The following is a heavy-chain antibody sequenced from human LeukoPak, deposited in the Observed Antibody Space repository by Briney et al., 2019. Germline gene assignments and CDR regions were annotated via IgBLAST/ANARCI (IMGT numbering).Heavy chain of an antibody. J-gene: IGHJ4*02. V-gene: IGHV3-23*01. CDR3: VRVVAAKETY. D-gene: IGHD2-15*01. Sequence: GGSLRLSCAASGFTFSNYAMSWVRRPPGKGLEWVSEIYNAGATTYYGDSVKGRFTISRDNSKDTLYLQMSRLRAEDTAIYYCVRVVAAKETYWGQGILVTVSS. CDR1: GFTFSNYA. CDR2: IYNAGATT.